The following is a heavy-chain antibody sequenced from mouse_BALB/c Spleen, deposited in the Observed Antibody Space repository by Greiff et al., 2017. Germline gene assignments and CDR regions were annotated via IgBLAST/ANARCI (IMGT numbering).Heavy chain of an antibody. CDR2: ISDGGSYT. CDR3: ARDDDYDGYAMDY. J-gene: IGHJ4*01. V-gene: IGHV5-4*02. Sequence: EVQRVESGGGLVKPGGSLKLSCAASGFTFSDYYMYWVRQTPEKRLEWVATISDGGSYTYYPDSVKGRFTISRDNAKNNLYLQMSSLKSEDTAMYYCARDDDYDGYAMDYWGQGTSVTVSS. CDR1: GFTFSDYY. D-gene: IGHD2-4*01.